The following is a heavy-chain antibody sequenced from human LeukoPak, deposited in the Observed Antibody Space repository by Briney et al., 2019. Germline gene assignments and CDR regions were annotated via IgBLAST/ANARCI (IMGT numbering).Heavy chain of an antibody. CDR3: AREEVGAIDY. Sequence: GESLRLSCAASGFTFSSYEMNWVRQAPGKGLEWVSYISSSGSTIYYADSVKGRFAISRDNAKNSLYLQMNSLRAEDTAVYYCAREEVGAIDYWGQGTLVTVSS. J-gene: IGHJ4*02. V-gene: IGHV3-48*03. CDR2: ISSSGSTI. CDR1: GFTFSSYE. D-gene: IGHD1-26*01.